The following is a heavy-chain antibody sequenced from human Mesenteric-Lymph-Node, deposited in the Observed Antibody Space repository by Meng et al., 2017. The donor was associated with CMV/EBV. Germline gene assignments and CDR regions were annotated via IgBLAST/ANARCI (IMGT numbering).Heavy chain of an antibody. Sequence: ASVKVSCKASGYTFTDYYMHWVRQAPGQGLEWMGWISAYNANTNYAQKLQGRVTMTTDTSTSTAYMELRSLRSDDTAVYYCVRDWYEWPTPFQLLRTKFHENDAFDIWGQGTMVTVSS. CDR3: VRDWYEWPTPFQLLRTKFHENDAFDI. CDR2: ISAYNANT. CDR1: GYTFTDYY. V-gene: IGHV1-18*01. D-gene: IGHD2-2*01. J-gene: IGHJ3*02.